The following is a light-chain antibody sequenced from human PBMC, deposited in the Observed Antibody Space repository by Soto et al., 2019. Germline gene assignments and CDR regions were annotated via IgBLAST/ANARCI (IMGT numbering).Light chain of an antibody. CDR2: AAT. CDR1: QGIRSA. J-gene: IGKJ1*01. CDR3: LLDYAYSWA. V-gene: IGKV1-6*01. Sequence: AIQLTQSPSSLSASVGDRVTITCRASQGIRSALGWYQQKPGKCPKLLIYAATMLQSGAPSRFGGRWCGNYFTLTINRQHHEDLETYYCLLDYAYSWAFGQGTKVDIK.